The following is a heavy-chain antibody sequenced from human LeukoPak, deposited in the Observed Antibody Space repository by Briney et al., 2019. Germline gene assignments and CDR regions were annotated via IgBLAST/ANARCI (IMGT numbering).Heavy chain of an antibody. D-gene: IGHD4-17*01. CDR1: GFTFSSCD. Sequence: PGGSLRLSCAVSGFTFSSCDMHWVRQAPGKGLEWIAVISYDGSNKYYADSVKGRFTISRDNSKNTLYLQMNSLRAGDTAVYYCARGDDYGDYVFDPWGQGTLVTVSS. V-gene: IGHV3-30-3*01. CDR2: ISYDGSNK. J-gene: IGHJ5*02. CDR3: ARGDDYGDYVFDP.